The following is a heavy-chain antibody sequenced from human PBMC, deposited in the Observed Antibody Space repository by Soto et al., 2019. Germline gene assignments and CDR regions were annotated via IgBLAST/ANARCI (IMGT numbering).Heavy chain of an antibody. Sequence: GGSLRLSCAASGFTFSSYSMNWVRQAPGKGLEWVSYISSSSTIYYADSVKGRFTISRDNAKNSLYLQMNSLRAEDTAVYYCARTRGDFWSGYVGDEYFQHWGQGTLVTVSS. D-gene: IGHD3-3*01. V-gene: IGHV3-48*01. CDR1: GFTFSSYS. CDR3: ARTRGDFWSGYVGDEYFQH. J-gene: IGHJ1*01. CDR2: ISSSSTI.